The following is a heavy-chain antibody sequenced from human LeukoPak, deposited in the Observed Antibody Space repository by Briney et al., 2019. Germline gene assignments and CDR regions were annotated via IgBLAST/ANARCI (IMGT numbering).Heavy chain of an antibody. V-gene: IGHV3-11*06. D-gene: IGHD6-13*01. J-gene: IGHJ4*02. CDR1: GFTFSDYY. CDR3: ARDSPGGSSSWTDY. Sequence: GGSLRLSCAASGFTFSDYYMSWIRQAPGKGLEWVSYISSGSSYTNYADSVKGRFTISRDNAKNSLYLQMNSLRAEDTAVYYCARDSPGGSSSWTDYWGQGTLVTVSS. CDR2: ISSGSSYT.